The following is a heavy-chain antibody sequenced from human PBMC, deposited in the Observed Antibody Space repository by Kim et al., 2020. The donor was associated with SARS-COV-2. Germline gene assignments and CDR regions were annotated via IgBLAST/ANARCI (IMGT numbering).Heavy chain of an antibody. CDR3: AKDFPVNYENYGMDV. J-gene: IGHJ6*02. CDR1: GFTFSSYA. V-gene: IGHV3-23*03. CDR2: IYSGGSST. D-gene: IGHD3-3*01. Sequence: GGSLRLSCAASGFTFSSYAMSWVRQAPGKGLEWVSDIYSGGSSTYYADSVKGRFTISRDNSKNTLYLQMNSLRAEDTAVYYCAKDFPVNYENYGMDVWGQGTTVTVSS.